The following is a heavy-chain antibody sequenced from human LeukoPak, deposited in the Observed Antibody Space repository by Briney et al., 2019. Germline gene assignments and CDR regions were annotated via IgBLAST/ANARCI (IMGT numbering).Heavy chain of an antibody. D-gene: IGHD5-12*01. V-gene: IGHV3-21*01. CDR2: ISSSSSYI. CDR1: GFTFSSYS. CDR3: AREVDIVATVPFDY. Sequence: PGGSLRLSCAASGFTFSSYSMNWVRQAPGKGLEWVSSISSSSSYIYYADSVKGRFTISRDNAKNSLYLQMNSLRAEDTAVYYCAREVDIVATVPFDYWGQGTLVTVSS. J-gene: IGHJ4*02.